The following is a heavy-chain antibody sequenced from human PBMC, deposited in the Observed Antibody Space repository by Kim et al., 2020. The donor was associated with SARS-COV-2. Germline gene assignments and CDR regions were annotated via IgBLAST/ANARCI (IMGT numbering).Heavy chain of an antibody. D-gene: IGHD6-13*01. CDR3: AKGTRIAAPFDY. J-gene: IGHJ4*02. V-gene: IGHV3-9*01. Sequence: GDADSRKGRFTISRDNAKNSLYLQMNSLRAEDTALYYCAKGTRIAAPFDYWGQGTLVTVSS.